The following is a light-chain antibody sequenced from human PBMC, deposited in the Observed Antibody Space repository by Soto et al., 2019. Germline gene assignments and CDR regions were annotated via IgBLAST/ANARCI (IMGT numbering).Light chain of an antibody. CDR3: QQCYSYTRT. CDR2: TAS. V-gene: IGKV1-39*01. J-gene: IGKJ1*01. CDR1: QTLXSY. Sequence: LVTLSAFSGPRSGTDRITMTSRARQTLXSYLNLYQQKPGKAPQFLXATASSLTIGVPSRLSGSGSGTDFTRTSSRRKPADAVVYYCQQCYSYTRTFGQGTKVDIK.